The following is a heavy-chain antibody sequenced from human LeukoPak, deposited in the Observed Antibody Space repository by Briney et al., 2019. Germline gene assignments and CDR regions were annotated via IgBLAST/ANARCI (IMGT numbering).Heavy chain of an antibody. CDR1: GGTFSSYA. V-gene: IGHV1-69*05. CDR3: ARGLAATSDY. D-gene: IGHD2-2*01. Sequence: SVKVSCKASGGTFSSYAISWVRQAPGQGLEWMGGIIPIFGTANYAQKLQGRVTMTTDTSTSTAYMELRSLRSDDTAVYYCARGLAATSDYWGQGTLVTVSS. J-gene: IGHJ4*02. CDR2: IIPIFGTA.